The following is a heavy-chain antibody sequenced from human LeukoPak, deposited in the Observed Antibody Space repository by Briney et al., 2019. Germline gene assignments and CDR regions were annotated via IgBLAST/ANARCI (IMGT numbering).Heavy chain of an antibody. CDR1: GGSFSGYH. V-gene: IGHV4-34*01. J-gene: IGHJ4*02. D-gene: IGHD3-22*01. Sequence: SETLSLTCAVYGGSFSGYHWSWIRQPPGKGLEWIGEINHSGSTNYNPSLKSRVTISVDTSKNQFSLKLSSVTAADTAVYYCARVDDSSGYGYFDYWGQGTLVTVSS. CDR3: ARVDDSSGYGYFDY. CDR2: INHSGST.